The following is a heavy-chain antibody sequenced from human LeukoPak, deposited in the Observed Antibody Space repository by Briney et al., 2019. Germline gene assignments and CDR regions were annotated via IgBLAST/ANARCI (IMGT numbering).Heavy chain of an antibody. Sequence: SETLSLTCAVYGGSFSGYYWGWIRQSPGKGLEWVGSIYFSGGTYYNPSLKSRVTISVDTSKNQFSLKLTSVTAADTAVYYCARSSGTGTFSYWGQGTLVTVSS. J-gene: IGHJ4*02. V-gene: IGHV4-39*01. D-gene: IGHD6-25*01. CDR3: ARSSGTGTFSY. CDR2: IYFSGGT. CDR1: GGSFSGYY.